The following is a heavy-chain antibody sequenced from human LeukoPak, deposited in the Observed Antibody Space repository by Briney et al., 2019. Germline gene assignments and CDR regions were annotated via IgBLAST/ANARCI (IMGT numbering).Heavy chain of an antibody. CDR3: ASYYSDSEYFQH. D-gene: IGHD4-11*01. V-gene: IGHV4-59*11. CDR1: GGSINSLS. CDR2: IYYTGKT. J-gene: IGHJ1*01. Sequence: PSETLSLTCTVSGGSINSLSWSWIRQPPGEGLEWIGYIYYTGKTNYNPSLKSRVTISIDPSKNQFSLNVSSMTAADTAVYYCASYYSDSEYFQHWGQGTLVTVSS.